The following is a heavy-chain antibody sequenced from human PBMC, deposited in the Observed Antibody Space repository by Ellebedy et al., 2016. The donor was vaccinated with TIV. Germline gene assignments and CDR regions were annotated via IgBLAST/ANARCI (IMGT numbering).Heavy chain of an antibody. V-gene: IGHV3-33*08. CDR2: IWYDGSLK. J-gene: IGHJ6*04. CDR3: ARMTTVSMDV. D-gene: IGHD4-11*01. CDR1: GFTFSSYS. Sequence: GGSLRLXCAASGFTFSSYSMNWVRQAPGKGLDWVAVIWYDGSLKYYADSVKGRFTISRDNSKNTVSLQMNSLRAEDTAVYYCARMTTVSMDVWGKGTTVTVST.